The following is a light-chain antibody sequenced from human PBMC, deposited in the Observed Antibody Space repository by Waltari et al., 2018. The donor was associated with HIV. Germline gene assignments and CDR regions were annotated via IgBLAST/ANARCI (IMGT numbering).Light chain of an antibody. CDR2: SND. Sequence: QSVLIQPPSASGTPGQRVTISCSGRRSNIGSNSVNWYQQFPGTAPKLLIYSNDRRPSGVPDRFSGSKSGTSASLVINGLQPEDEADYYCSAWGDNLNALFGGGTKLTVL. CDR1: RSNIGSNS. J-gene: IGLJ2*01. CDR3: SAWGDNLNAL. V-gene: IGLV1-44*01.